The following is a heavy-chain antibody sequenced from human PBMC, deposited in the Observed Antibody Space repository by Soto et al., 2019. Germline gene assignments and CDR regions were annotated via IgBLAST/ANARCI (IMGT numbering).Heavy chain of an antibody. J-gene: IGHJ5*01. Sequence: ASVKVSCKASGYTFTNYGISWVRQAPGQGLEWMGWINVYNGNTKYAQKVQGRVTMTTDTSTSTAYMELRSLRSDDTAVYYCARGVGSGSYYNQYNWFDPWGQGTTVTV. CDR2: INVYNGNT. V-gene: IGHV1-18*01. CDR1: GYTFTNYG. CDR3: ARGVGSGSYYNQYNWFDP. D-gene: IGHD3-10*01.